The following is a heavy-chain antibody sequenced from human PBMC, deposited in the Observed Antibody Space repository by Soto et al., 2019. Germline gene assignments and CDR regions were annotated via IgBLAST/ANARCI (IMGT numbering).Heavy chain of an antibody. V-gene: IGHV1-69*12. CDR1: GGTFSSYA. Sequence: QVQLVQSGAEVKKPGSSVKVSCKASGGTFSSYAISWVRQAPGQGLEWMGGIIPIFGTANYAQKFQGRVTITADEATRTAYLELSSLRSEDRAVYYCARHPGGRGYYYGMDVWGQGTTVTVSS. CDR2: IIPIFGTA. J-gene: IGHJ6*02. CDR3: ARHPGGRGYYYGMDV. D-gene: IGHD2-15*01.